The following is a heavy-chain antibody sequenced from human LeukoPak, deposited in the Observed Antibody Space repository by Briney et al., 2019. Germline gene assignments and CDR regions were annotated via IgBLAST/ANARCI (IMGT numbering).Heavy chain of an antibody. CDR1: GYTFTGYY. V-gene: IGHV1-2*02. CDR3: ARSKEKRTTVTTPSFLDY. CDR2: INPNSGGT. J-gene: IGHJ4*02. Sequence: GASVEVSCKASGYTFTGYYMHWVRQAPGQGLEWMGWINPNSGGTNYAQKFQGRVTMTRDTSISTAYMELSRLRSDDTAVYYCARSKEKRTTVTTPSFLDYWGQGTLVTVSS. D-gene: IGHD4-17*01.